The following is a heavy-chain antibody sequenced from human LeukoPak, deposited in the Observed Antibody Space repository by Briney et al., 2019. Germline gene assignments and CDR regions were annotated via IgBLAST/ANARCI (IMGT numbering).Heavy chain of an antibody. D-gene: IGHD6-19*01. CDR3: AKERGAFSAYDY. CDR1: GFTFSNYG. V-gene: IGHV3-30*18. CDR2: ISPDGSGK. J-gene: IGHJ4*02. Sequence: GGSLRLSCAASGFTFSNYGMHWVRQGPGKGLEWVAVISPDGSGKFYADAVKGRFTISRDNFMNTLFLQMNSLRSEDTALYYCAKERGAFSAYDYWGQGTLVTVSS.